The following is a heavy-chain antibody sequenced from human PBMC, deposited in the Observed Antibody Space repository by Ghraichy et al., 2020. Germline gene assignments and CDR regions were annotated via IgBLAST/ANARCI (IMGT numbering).Heavy chain of an antibody. V-gene: IGHV3-23*01. CDR2: ISVSGDRT. Sequence: GGSLRLACAASGFPFSGYVMSWVRQRPGKGLEWVSCISVSGDRTDHVDSVKGRFTISRDNFRDTVYLQMNSLRAEDTAVYYCAKDLWLLSGLEPGPFDYWGHGTLVIVSS. CDR1: GFPFSGYV. D-gene: IGHD3-3*01. CDR3: AKDLWLLSGLEPGPFDY. J-gene: IGHJ4*03.